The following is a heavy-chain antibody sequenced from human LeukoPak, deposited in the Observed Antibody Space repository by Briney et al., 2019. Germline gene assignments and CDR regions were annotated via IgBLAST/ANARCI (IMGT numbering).Heavy chain of an antibody. CDR1: GGSIRSYY. CDR3: ALGHCINGVCYGLDY. CDR2: IYYSGNT. V-gene: IGHV4-59*03. Sequence: SETVSLTCTVSGGSIRSYYWSWIRQPPGKGLEWIGYIYYSGNTMYHPSLKSRVTISVDMSKNQFSQKLSSVTTADTAVYYCALGHCINGVCYGLDYWGQGTLVTVSS. J-gene: IGHJ4*02. D-gene: IGHD2-8*01.